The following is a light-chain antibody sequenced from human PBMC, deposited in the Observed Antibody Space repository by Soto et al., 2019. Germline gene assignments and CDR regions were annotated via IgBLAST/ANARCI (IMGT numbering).Light chain of an antibody. V-gene: IGKV3-15*01. Sequence: EIVLTQSPDTLSLSPGERATLSCRASQTVNNNYVAWYQQKPGQAPRLLIFGASTRATGIPARFSGGGSGTEFTLIISSLQSEDFAVYYCQQYNNRPLTFGGGTKVDIK. CDR3: QQYNNRPLT. CDR1: QTVNNN. CDR2: GAS. J-gene: IGKJ4*01.